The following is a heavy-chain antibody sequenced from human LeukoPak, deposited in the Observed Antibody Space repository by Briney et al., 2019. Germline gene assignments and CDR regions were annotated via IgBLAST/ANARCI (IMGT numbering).Heavy chain of an antibody. V-gene: IGHV4-39*07. Sequence: SETLSLTCTVSGGSISSSSYYWGWIRQPPGKGLEWIGSIYYSGSTYYNPSLKSRVTISVDTSKNQFSLKLRSVTAADTAVYYCARVQSRLSWFDPWGQGTLVTVSS. J-gene: IGHJ5*02. CDR1: GGSISSSSYY. CDR2: IYYSGST. CDR3: ARVQSRLSWFDP.